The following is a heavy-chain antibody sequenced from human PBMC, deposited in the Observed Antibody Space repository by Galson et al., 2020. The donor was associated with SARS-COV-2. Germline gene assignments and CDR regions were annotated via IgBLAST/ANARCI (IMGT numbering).Heavy chain of an antibody. D-gene: IGHD2-15*01. CDR2: IYYSGST. Sequence: SETLSLTCTVSGGSISSSSYYWGWIRQPPGKGLEWIGSIYYSGSTYYNPSLKSRVTISVDTSKNQFSLKLSSVTAADTAVYYCARLHIVVVVAATPSGWFDPWGQGTLVTVSS. V-gene: IGHV4-39*01. CDR3: ARLHIVVVVAATPSGWFDP. CDR1: GGSISSSSYY. J-gene: IGHJ5*02.